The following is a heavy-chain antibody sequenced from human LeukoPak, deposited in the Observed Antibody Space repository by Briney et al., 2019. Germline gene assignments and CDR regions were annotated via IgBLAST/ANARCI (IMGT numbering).Heavy chain of an antibody. V-gene: IGHV3-11*01. CDR2: TISSISRI. Sequence: PSGYLRFYCVASGLTFSNYYMRRHPPAPGHEREGVANTISSISRIHYADSVRGRITISRDNAKNSLYLQMNNLRADDTAVYYCARVVYSSLMDVWGQGTTVTVSS. D-gene: IGHD6-13*01. CDR3: ARVVYSSLMDV. J-gene: IGHJ6*02. CDR1: GLTFSNYY.